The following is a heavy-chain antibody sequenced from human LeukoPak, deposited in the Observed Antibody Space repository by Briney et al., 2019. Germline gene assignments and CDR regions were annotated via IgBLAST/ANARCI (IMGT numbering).Heavy chain of an antibody. CDR3: ARGRLNGNVDF. J-gene: IGHJ4*02. D-gene: IGHD1-20*01. CDR1: GYTFTGYD. CDR2: TNPNSGDT. Sequence: ASVKVSCKTSGYTFTGYDINWVRRAAGQGFEWMGWTNPNSGDTGYAHNLQGRITITRDSSTATVFMELSSLRSEDTAMYYCARGRLNGNVDFWGQGTLVTVSS. V-gene: IGHV1-8*01.